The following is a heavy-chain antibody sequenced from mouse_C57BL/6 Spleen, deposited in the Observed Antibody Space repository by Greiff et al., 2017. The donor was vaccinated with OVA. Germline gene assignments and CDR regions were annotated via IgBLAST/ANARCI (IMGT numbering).Heavy chain of an antibody. Sequence: VQLQQPGAELVRPGSSVKLSCKASGYTFTSYWMDWVKQRPGQGLEWIGNIYTSDSETHYNQKFKDKATLTVDKSSSTAYMQLSSLTSEDSAVYYCARLNYGSSYYAMDYWGQGTSVTVSS. D-gene: IGHD1-1*01. CDR3: ARLNYGSSYYAMDY. J-gene: IGHJ4*01. CDR1: GYTFTSYW. V-gene: IGHV1-61*01. CDR2: IYTSDSET.